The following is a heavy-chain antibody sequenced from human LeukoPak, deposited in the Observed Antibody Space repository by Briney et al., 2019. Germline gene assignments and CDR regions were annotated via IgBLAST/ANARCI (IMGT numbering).Heavy chain of an antibody. J-gene: IGHJ4*02. Sequence: SETLSLTCAVYGGSFGGYYWSWIRQPPGKGLEWIGEINHSGSTTYNPSLKSRVTISVDTSKNQFSLKLSSVTAADTAVYYCAEEAAAGDYWGQGTLVTVSS. CDR2: INHSGST. CDR3: AEEAAAGDY. CDR1: GGSFGGYY. V-gene: IGHV4-34*01. D-gene: IGHD6-13*01.